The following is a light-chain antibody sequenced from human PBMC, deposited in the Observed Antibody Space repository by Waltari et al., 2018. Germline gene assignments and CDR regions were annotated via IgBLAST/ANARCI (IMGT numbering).Light chain of an antibody. V-gene: IGLV2-14*01. Sequence: QSALTQPASVSGSPGQSITISCTGTSSDVGAYNFVSWYQQHPGKAPHLIIYEVSERPPGVSNRFSCSKSDNTASLTISGLQAEDEADYYCSSYTTSTAPGVFGAGTKVTVL. CDR3: SSYTTSTAPGV. CDR1: SSDVGAYNF. CDR2: EVS. J-gene: IGLJ1*01.